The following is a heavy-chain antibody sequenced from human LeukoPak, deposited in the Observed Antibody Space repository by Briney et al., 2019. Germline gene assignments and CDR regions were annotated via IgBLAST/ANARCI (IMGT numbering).Heavy chain of an antibody. CDR1: GGSISRYY. CDR3: ARTRGDYIWGSYFDY. D-gene: IGHD3-16*01. CDR2: IYYSESP. V-gene: IGHV4-59*07. J-gene: IGHJ4*02. Sequence: SDPLTLTCTVPGGSISRYYWSWLRQPPGKGLEWIGYIYYSESPNYNPSLKSRVTLTVDKPKNHFSPKLRSAAAGGTAVYYCARTRGDYIWGSYFDYWGQGTLVTVSS.